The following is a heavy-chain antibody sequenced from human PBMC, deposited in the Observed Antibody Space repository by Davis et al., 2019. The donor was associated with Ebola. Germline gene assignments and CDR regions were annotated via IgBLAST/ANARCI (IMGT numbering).Heavy chain of an antibody. J-gene: IGHJ4*02. CDR1: GFTSSDYY. V-gene: IGHV3-11*06. CDR3: ARDGGSSWGGLVY. Sequence: GGPLRLSCAAPGFTSSDYYMSWTPQAPGKGLGWVSYLSSSSSYTHYADSVKGRFTIPRDNAKNSLYLQMNSLRAEDTAVYYCARDGGSSWGGLVYWGQGTLVTVSS. CDR2: LSSSSSYT. D-gene: IGHD6-13*01.